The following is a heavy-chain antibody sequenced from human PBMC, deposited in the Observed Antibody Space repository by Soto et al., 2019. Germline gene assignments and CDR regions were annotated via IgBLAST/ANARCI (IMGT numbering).Heavy chain of an antibody. J-gene: IGHJ6*02. CDR2: IDPSDSYT. CDR1: GYSFTSYW. V-gene: IGHV5-10-1*01. D-gene: IGHD3-3*01. CDR3: ARHITIFGVVIPMDV. Sequence: GESLKISCKGSGYSFTSYWISWVRQMPGKGLEWMGRIDPSDSYTNYSPSFQGHVTISADKSISTAYPQWSSLKASDTAMYYCARHITIFGVVIPMDVWGQGTTVTVSS.